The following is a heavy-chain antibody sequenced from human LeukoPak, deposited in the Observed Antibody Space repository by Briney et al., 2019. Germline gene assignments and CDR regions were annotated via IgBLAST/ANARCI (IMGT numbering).Heavy chain of an antibody. CDR1: GYTFTSYD. CDR3: ARGPGIAAAGTGY. V-gene: IGHV1-8*01. CDR2: INPNSGNT. J-gene: IGHJ4*02. D-gene: IGHD6-13*01. Sequence: EASVTVSCKASGYTFTSYDINWVRHATGQGLEWMGWINPNSGNTGYAQNFQGRVTMTRNTSIRTAYMELTSLRSEDTPVYYCARGPGIAAAGTGYWGQGTLVSLSS.